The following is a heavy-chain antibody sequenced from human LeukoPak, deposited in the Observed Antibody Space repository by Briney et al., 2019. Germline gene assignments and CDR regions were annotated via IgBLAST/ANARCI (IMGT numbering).Heavy chain of an antibody. V-gene: IGHV3-64*01. CDR2: INTNGGST. CDR3: AREGSYGESDY. Sequence: GGSLRLSCAASGFTVSSNYMSWVRQAPGKGLEYVSDINTNGGSTYYANSVKGRFTISRDNSRSTLYLQMGSLRTEDMAVYYCAREGSYGESDYWGQGTLVTVSS. J-gene: IGHJ4*02. CDR1: GFTVSSNY. D-gene: IGHD3-16*01.